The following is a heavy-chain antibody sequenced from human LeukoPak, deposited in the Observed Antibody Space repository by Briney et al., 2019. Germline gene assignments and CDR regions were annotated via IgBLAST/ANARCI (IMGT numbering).Heavy chain of an antibody. CDR3: ARYGSTWDLDY. CDR1: GFTFSSYW. CDR2: IKQEGNDK. J-gene: IGHJ4*02. V-gene: IGHV3-7*01. D-gene: IGHD6-13*01. Sequence: GGSLRLSCAASGFTFSSYWMNWVRQAPGKGLEWVANIKQEGNDKYYVGSVKGRFTISRDNAKNSLYLQMNSLRAEDTAVYYCARYGSTWDLDYWGQGTLVTVSS.